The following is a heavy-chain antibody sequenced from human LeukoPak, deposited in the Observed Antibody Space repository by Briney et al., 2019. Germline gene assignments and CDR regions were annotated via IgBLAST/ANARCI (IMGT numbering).Heavy chain of an antibody. CDR1: GYTFTSYG. D-gene: IGHD6-19*01. J-gene: IGHJ4*02. Sequence: ASVKVSCKASGYTFTSYGISWVRQAPGQGLEWMGWISAYNGNTNYAQKLQGRVTMTTDTSTSTAYMELRSLRSDDTAVYYCARVERALAVAGYFDYWGQGTLVTVSS. CDR2: ISAYNGNT. CDR3: ARVERALAVAGYFDY. V-gene: IGHV1-18*01.